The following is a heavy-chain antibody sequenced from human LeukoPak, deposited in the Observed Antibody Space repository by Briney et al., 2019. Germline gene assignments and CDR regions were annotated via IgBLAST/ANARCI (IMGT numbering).Heavy chain of an antibody. CDR2: IYSGGTT. CDR1: GLTVNSNY. J-gene: IGHJ4*02. CDR3: ARALLVRNGYNYSRNYFDY. D-gene: IGHD5-24*01. V-gene: IGHV3-53*01. Sequence: PGGSLRLSCAASGLTVNSNYMNWVRQAPGKGLQWVSVIYSGGTTYYADSVKGRFTISRDNSKNTLYLQMNSLRAEDTAVYYCARALLVRNGYNYSRNYFDYWGQGTLVTVSS.